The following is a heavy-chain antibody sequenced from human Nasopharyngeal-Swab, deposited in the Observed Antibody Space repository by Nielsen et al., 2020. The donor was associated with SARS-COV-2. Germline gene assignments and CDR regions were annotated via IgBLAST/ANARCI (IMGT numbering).Heavy chain of an antibody. CDR2: IYYSGST. J-gene: IGHJ6*02. CDR3: ARDYYGMDV. Sequence: RQAPGKGLEWIGYIYYSGSTNYNPSLKSRVTISVDTSKNQFSLKLSSVTAADTAVYYCARDYYGMDVWGQGTTVTASS. V-gene: IGHV4-59*01.